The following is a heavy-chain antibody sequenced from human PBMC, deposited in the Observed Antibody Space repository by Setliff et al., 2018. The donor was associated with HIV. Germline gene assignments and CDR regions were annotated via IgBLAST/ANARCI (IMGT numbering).Heavy chain of an antibody. CDR3: ARGVASYYYYMDV. CDR2: IYTSGST. J-gene: IGHJ6*03. Sequence: SETLSLTCTVSGGSISSGSYCWSWIRQPAGKGLEWIGHIYTSGSTNYNPSLKSRVTISVDTSKNQFSLKLNSVTAADTAVYYCARGVASYYYYMDVWGKGTTVTVSS. CDR1: GGSISSGSYC. V-gene: IGHV4-61*09. D-gene: IGHD5-12*01.